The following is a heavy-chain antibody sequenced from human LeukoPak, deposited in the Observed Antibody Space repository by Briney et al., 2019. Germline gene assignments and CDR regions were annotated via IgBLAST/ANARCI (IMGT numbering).Heavy chain of an antibody. CDR3: ARLRWGGYCSSTSCYIRNNWFDP. V-gene: IGHV5-51*01. CDR2: IYPGDSDT. D-gene: IGHD2-2*01. CDR1: GYSFTSYW. J-gene: IGHJ5*02. Sequence: GESLKISCKGSGYSFTSYWIGWVRQMPGKGLEWMGIIYPGDSDTRYSPSFQGQVTISADKSISTAYLQWSSLKASDTAMYYCARLRWGGYCSSTSCYIRNNWFDPWGQGTLVTVSS.